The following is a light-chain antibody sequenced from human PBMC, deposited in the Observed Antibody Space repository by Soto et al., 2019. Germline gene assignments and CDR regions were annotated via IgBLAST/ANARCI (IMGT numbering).Light chain of an antibody. J-gene: IGKJ5*01. CDR3: QQRYTTPIT. Sequence: DIQMTQSPASLSVSVGERVIITCRASQTISSHLNWYQQKPGKAPNLLVYAASSLQSGVPSRFTGSGSGTDFTLTISSLQPEDFATDVCQQRYTTPITFGQGTRLEIK. CDR1: QTISSH. V-gene: IGKV1-39*01. CDR2: AAS.